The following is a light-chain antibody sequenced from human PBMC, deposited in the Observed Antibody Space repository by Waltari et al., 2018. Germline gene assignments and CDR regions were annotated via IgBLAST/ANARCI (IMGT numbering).Light chain of an antibody. CDR1: QGIRNN. V-gene: IGKV1-6*01. Sequence: AIQMTQSPSSLSASVGDRVTITCRASQGIRNNLGWYQQQPGKAPKLLMYATSTLQSGVPSRFSGSGSGTDFTLTISSLQPEDFATYYCQHFDNLLFTFGQGTKLEI. CDR3: QHFDNLLFT. J-gene: IGKJ2*01. CDR2: ATS.